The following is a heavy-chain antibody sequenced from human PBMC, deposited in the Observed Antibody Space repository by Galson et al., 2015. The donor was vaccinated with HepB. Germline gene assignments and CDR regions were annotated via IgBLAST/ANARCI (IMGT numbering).Heavy chain of an antibody. J-gene: IGHJ6*03. CDR2: MYYSGST. D-gene: IGHD3-10*01. V-gene: IGHV4-59*11. Sequence: SETLSLTCTVSGGSISGHYCSWIRQPPGKGLEWIGFMYYSGSTNYNPSFKSRVTMSVDTSRNQFSLRLSSVTAADTAVYYCARGPLRDYYMDVWGKGTRVTVSS. CDR1: GGSISGHY. CDR3: ARGPLRDYYMDV.